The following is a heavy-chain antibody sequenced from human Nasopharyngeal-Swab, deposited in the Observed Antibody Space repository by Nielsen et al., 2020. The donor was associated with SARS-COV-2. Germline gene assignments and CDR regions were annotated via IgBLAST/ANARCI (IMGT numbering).Heavy chain of an antibody. D-gene: IGHD2-2*01. CDR2: ISPSNGNS. Sequence: ASVKVSCKASGYTFTSNDITWVRQAPGQGLVWMGWISPSNGNSKYAQRFQGRVTMTTDTSTRTDYMELRSLTSDDTAVYYCATERSGVVPGPLGLGQWFLYYYMDVWGKGTTVTVSS. CDR1: GYTFTSND. J-gene: IGHJ6*03. V-gene: IGHV1-18*04. CDR3: ATERSGVVPGPLGLGQWFLYYYMDV.